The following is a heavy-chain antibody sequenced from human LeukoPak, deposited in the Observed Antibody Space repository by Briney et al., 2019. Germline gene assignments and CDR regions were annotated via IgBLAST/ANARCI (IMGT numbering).Heavy chain of an antibody. D-gene: IGHD1-20*01. CDR3: ARHRITGRAFDY. J-gene: IGHJ4*02. CDR2: ISGSGNT. V-gene: IGHV3-23*01. Sequence: GGSLRLSCAASGFTFSSYGMHWVRQAPGKGLEWVSAISGSGNTYYTDSVKGRFTISRDNSKNTLYLQMNSLRAEDTAVYYCARHRITGRAFDYWGQGTLVTVSS. CDR1: GFTFSSYG.